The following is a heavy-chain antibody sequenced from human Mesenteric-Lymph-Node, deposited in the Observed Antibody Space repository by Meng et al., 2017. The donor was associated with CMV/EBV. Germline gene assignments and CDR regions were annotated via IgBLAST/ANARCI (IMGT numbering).Heavy chain of an antibody. Sequence: GESLKISCKGSGYRFTSHWIGWVRQMPGRGLEWMGVIYPDDSQIKYSPAFQGQVTISADNSITTAYLQWSSLRASDTAMYYCVRQTDSSWYYDHWGQGTLVTVSS. CDR1: GYRFTSHW. CDR2: IYPDDSQI. D-gene: IGHD6-13*01. J-gene: IGHJ4*02. CDR3: VRQTDSSWYYDH. V-gene: IGHV5-51*01.